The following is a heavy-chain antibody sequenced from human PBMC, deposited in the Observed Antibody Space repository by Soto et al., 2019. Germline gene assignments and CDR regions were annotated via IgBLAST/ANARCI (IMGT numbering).Heavy chain of an antibody. CDR1: GFPISSTYS. CDR3: ARVTMVIRDSDHFGVDV. V-gene: IGHV4-38-2*02. Sequence: SETLSLTCLVSGFPISSTYSWGWIRQPPGKGLEWIGSISHSGTTSYSPSLTSRVSISVDTSKNQVSLKLTSVTAADTAVYFCARVTMVIRDSDHFGVDVWGHGTTVTAP. CDR2: ISHSGTT. D-gene: IGHD4-17*01. J-gene: IGHJ6*02.